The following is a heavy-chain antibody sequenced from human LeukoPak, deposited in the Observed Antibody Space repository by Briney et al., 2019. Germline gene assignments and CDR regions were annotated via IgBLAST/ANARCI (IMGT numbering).Heavy chain of an antibody. V-gene: IGHV3-21*01. CDR3: ARRSGYGPDDY. Sequence: GGSLRLSCAASGFTVYNNYMTWVRQAPGKGLEWVSSISSSSSYIYYADSVKGRFTISRDNAKNSLYLQMNSLRAEDTAVYYCARRSGYGPDDYWGQGTLVTVSS. CDR2: ISSSSSYI. J-gene: IGHJ4*02. D-gene: IGHD5-12*01. CDR1: GFTVYNNY.